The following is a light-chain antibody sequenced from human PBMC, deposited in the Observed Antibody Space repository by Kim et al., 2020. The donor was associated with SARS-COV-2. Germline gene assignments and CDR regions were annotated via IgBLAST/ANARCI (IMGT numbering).Light chain of an antibody. V-gene: IGLV1-40*01. CDR2: VNS. J-gene: IGLJ3*02. CDR1: SSNIGAGYD. CDR3: QSYDSSLSGWV. Sequence: QRVTISCTGSSSNIGAGYDVPWYQQLPGTAPKLLIYVNSNRPSGVPDRFSGSKSGTSASLAITGLQAEDEADYYCQSYDSSLSGWVFGGGTKLTVL.